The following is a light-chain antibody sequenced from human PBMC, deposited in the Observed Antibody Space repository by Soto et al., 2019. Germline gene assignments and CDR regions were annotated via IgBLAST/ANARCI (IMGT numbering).Light chain of an antibody. CDR1: QSVSSN. CDR3: QQYNNWPLLT. CDR2: GAS. J-gene: IGKJ1*01. V-gene: IGKV3-15*01. Sequence: EIVMTQSPATLSVSPGERATLSCRACQSVSSNLAWYRQKPGQAPRLLIYGASTRATGIPARFSGSGSGTEFTLTISSLQSEDFAVYYCQQYNNWPLLTFGQGTKV.